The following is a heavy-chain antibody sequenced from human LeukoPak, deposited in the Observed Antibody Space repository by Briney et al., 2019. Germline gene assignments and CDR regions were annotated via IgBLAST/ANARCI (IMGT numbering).Heavy chain of an antibody. V-gene: IGHV3-30*18. Sequence: PGGSLRLSCAASGFTFSSYGMHWVRQAPGKGLEWVAVISYDGSNKYYADSVKGRFTISRDNSKNTLYLQMNSLRAEDTAVYYCAKEGYYYYMDVWGKGTTVTVSS. CDR1: GFTFSSYG. CDR3: AKEGYYYYMDV. CDR2: ISYDGSNK. J-gene: IGHJ6*03.